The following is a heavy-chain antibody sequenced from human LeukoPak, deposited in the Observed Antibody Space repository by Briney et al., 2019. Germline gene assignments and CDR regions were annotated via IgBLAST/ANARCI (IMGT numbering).Heavy chain of an antibody. V-gene: IGHV1-46*01. CDR3: ARNVAGGPFDY. D-gene: IGHD6-19*01. Sequence: ASVKVSCKASGYTFTSYYMHWVRQAPGQGLEWRGIINPSGGSTSYAQKFQGRVTITADESTSTAYMELSSLRSEDTAVYYCARNVAGGPFDYWGQGTLVTVSS. CDR2: INPSGGST. J-gene: IGHJ4*02. CDR1: GYTFTSYY.